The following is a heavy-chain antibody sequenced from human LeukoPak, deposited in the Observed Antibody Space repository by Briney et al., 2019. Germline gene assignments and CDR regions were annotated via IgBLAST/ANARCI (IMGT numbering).Heavy chain of an antibody. CDR2: IYYSGST. D-gene: IGHD6-13*01. J-gene: IGHJ4*02. Sequence: SETLSLTCTVSGGSISSSSYYWGWIRQPPGKGLEWIGSIYYSGSTYHNPSLKSRVTISVDTSKNQFSLKLSSVTAADTAVYYCARQGDSSSFIYWGQGTLVTVSS. V-gene: IGHV4-39*01. CDR3: ARQGDSSSFIY. CDR1: GGSISSSSYY.